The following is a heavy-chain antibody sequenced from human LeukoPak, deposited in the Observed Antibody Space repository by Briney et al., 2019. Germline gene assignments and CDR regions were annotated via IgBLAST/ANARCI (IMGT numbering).Heavy chain of an antibody. Sequence: SVKVSCKASGGTFSSYAISWVRQAPGQGLEWMGRIIPILGIANYAQKFQGRVTITADKSTSTAYMELSSLRSGDTAVYYCARSPWAVAGTSPFDYWGQGTLVTVSS. CDR2: IIPILGIA. J-gene: IGHJ4*02. CDR3: ARSPWAVAGTSPFDY. CDR1: GGTFSSYA. V-gene: IGHV1-69*04. D-gene: IGHD6-19*01.